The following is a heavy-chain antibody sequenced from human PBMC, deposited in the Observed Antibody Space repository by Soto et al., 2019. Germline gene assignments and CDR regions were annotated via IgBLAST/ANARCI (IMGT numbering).Heavy chain of an antibody. J-gene: IGHJ4*02. V-gene: IGHV3-21*01. Sequence: PGGSLRLSCAASGFTFSSYSMNWVRQAPGKGLEWVSSISSSSSYIYYADSVKGRFTISRDNAKNSLYLQMNSLRAEDTAVYYCARDLFTYSSGSFPFDYWGQGTLVTVSS. CDR3: ARDLFTYSSGSFPFDY. CDR1: GFTFSSYS. CDR2: ISSSSSYI. D-gene: IGHD6-19*01.